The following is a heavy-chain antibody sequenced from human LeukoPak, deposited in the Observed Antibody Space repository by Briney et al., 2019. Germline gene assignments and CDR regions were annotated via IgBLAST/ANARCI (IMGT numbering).Heavy chain of an antibody. D-gene: IGHD6-19*01. Sequence: PSETLSPTCTVSGASISSSYWSWIRQPPGKGLEWIGYIYYSGTTKYNPSLKSRVTISVDTSKNQFSLKVNSVAAADTAVYYCARGQPQRYSSGWYVNWFDPWGQGTLVTVSS. V-gene: IGHV4-59*01. CDR3: ARGQPQRYSSGWYVNWFDP. CDR1: GASISSSY. CDR2: IYYSGTT. J-gene: IGHJ5*02.